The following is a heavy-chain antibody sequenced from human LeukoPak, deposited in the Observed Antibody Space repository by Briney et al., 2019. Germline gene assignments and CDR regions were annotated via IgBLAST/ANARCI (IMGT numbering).Heavy chain of an antibody. J-gene: IGHJ3*02. V-gene: IGHV4-4*07. CDR1: GGSISSFY. Sequence: PSETLSLTCTVSGGSISSFYWSWIRQPAGKGLEWIGRIYTSGSTNYNPSLKSRVTMSVDTSKNQFSLKLSSVTAADTAVYYCARDLGYSGISRDAFDIWGQGTMVTVSS. CDR3: ARDLGYSGISRDAFDI. D-gene: IGHD1-26*01. CDR2: IYTSGST.